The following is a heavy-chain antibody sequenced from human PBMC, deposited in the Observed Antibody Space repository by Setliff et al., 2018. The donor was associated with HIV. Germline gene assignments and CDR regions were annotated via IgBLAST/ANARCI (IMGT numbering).Heavy chain of an antibody. D-gene: IGHD6-13*01. J-gene: IGHJ4*02. V-gene: IGHV4-4*07. CDR1: DSGTYY. CDR2: VSSRGET. Sequence: LPETLSLTCTVSDSGTYYWSWIRQPAGKGLEWIGRVSSRGETNYNPSLKSRVTMSVYTSKNQFSLKLSSVTAADTAVYYCARDGDSSSWYVISGSFDYWGQGILVTVSS. CDR3: ARDGDSSSWYVISGSFDY.